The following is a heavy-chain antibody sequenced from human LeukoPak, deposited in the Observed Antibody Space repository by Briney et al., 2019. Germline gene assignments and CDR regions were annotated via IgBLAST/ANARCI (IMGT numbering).Heavy chain of an antibody. CDR1: GFTLSSYW. J-gene: IGHJ4*02. Sequence: GGSLRLSCAASGFTLSSYWMNWVRQAPGKGLEWVANIKQDGSDKYYVDSVKGRFTISRDNAKNSLYLQMNSLRAEDTAVYYCAGIPRAAVGPCASSPFHYWGQGKVVIVSA. V-gene: IGHV3-7*01. CDR3: AGIPRAAVGPCASSPFHY. CDR2: IKQDGSDK. D-gene: IGHD6-13*01.